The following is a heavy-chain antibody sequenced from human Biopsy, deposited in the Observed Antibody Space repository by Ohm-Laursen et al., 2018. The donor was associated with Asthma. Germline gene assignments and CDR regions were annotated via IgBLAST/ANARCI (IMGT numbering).Heavy chain of an antibody. CDR3: ARGQKSPGDRWFDP. CDR1: GYTFIGYH. V-gene: IGHV1-2*06. D-gene: IGHD7-27*01. CDR2: INPNSGGT. Sequence: SVKVSCKTSGYTFIGYHIHWVRQAPGQGLEWMGRINPNSGGTNYAQKFQGRVTMTSDTSISTAYMELSRLRSDDTALYYCARGQKSPGDRWFDPWGQGTLVHVSS. J-gene: IGHJ5*02.